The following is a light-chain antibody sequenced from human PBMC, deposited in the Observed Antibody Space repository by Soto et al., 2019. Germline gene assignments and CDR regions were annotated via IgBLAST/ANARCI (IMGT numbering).Light chain of an antibody. CDR2: GAS. Sequence: EIVLTQSPGTLSLSPGERATLSCRASQSISSNYLTWYQQIPGQTPRLLIYGASSRATGIPDRFSGSGSGTDFTLTISRLEPGDFAVYYCQQYGRSHWTFGQGTKVEIK. CDR1: QSISSNY. CDR3: QQYGRSHWT. V-gene: IGKV3-20*01. J-gene: IGKJ1*01.